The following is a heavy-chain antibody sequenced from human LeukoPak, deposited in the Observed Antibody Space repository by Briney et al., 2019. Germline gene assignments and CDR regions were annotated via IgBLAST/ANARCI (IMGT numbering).Heavy chain of an antibody. CDR3: ARDLGGGGYYDSSGYYPFDC. D-gene: IGHD3-22*01. J-gene: IGHJ4*02. CDR2: ISYDGSNK. V-gene: IGHV3-30*04. Sequence: GGSLRLSCAASGFTFSSYAMHWVRQAPGKGLEWVAVISYDGSNKYYADSVKGRFTISRDNSKNTLSLQMNSLRPADTAVYHCARDLGGGGYYDSSGYYPFDCWGQGTLVTVSS. CDR1: GFTFSSYA.